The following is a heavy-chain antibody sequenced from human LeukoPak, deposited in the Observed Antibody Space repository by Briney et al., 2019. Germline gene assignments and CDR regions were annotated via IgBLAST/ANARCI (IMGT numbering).Heavy chain of an antibody. V-gene: IGHV3-74*01. J-gene: IGHJ5*02. CDR2: INGDGSDT. CDR1: GFTFSNYW. D-gene: IGHD2-21*02. Sequence: GSRRLSCAASGFTFSNYWMHWVRQVPGKGPEWVSHINGDGSDTGYADSVKGRFTISRDNRKNTVYLQMNSLRAEDTAVYYCARDQLSYCDGDCPWGQGTLVTVSS. CDR3: ARDQLSYCDGDCP.